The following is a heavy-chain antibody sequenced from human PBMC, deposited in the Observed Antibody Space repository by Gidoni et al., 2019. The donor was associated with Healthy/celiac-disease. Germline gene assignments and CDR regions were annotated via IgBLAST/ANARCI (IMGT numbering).Heavy chain of an antibody. CDR3: ARSFMTTVTPGFDY. V-gene: IGHV2-70*15. D-gene: IGHD4-17*01. CDR2: IDWDDDK. J-gene: IGHJ4*02. CDR1: GFSPSTSGMC. Sequence: QVTLRESGPALVKPTQTLTLTCTFSGFSPSTSGMCVSWIRQPPGKALEWLARIDWDDDKYYSTSLKTRLTISKDTSKNQVVLTMTNMDPVDTATYYCARSFMTTVTPGFDYWGQGTLVTVSS.